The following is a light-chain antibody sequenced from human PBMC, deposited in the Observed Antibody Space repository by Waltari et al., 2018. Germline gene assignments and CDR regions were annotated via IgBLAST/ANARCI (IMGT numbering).Light chain of an antibody. Sequence: DIQMTQSPSSLSASVGDRITITGRASQSIDFYLHWYRQRPGKAPELLIYASNILQSGVPSRFRGSGSGTEFTLTISSLQTEDFAIYYCQQSYITPLTFGGGTKVEIK. CDR2: ASN. J-gene: IGKJ4*01. V-gene: IGKV1-39*01. CDR1: QSIDFY. CDR3: QQSYITPLT.